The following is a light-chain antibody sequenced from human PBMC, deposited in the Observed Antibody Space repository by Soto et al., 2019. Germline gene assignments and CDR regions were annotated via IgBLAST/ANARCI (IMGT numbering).Light chain of an antibody. J-gene: IGLJ1*01. CDR2: DVS. CDR3: SSYTSSSTPYV. V-gene: IGLV2-14*01. Sequence: QSALTQPASVSRSPGQSITISCTGTSSDVGGYNYVSWYQQHPGKAPKLMIYDVSNRPSGVSNRFSGSKSGNTASLTISGLQAEDEADYSCSSYTSSSTPYVFGTGTKVTVL. CDR1: SSDVGGYNY.